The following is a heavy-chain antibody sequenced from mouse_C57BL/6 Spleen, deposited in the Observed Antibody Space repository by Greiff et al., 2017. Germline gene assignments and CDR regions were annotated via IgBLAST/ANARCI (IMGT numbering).Heavy chain of an antibody. V-gene: IGHV1-18*01. J-gene: IGHJ4*01. CDR3: ARKGITTVVRGYAMDY. CDR2: INPNNGGT. D-gene: IGHD1-1*01. CDR1: GYTFTDYN. Sequence: EVQLQQSGPELVKPGASVKIPCKASGYTFTDYNMDWVKQSHGKSLEWIGDINPNNGGTIYNQKFKGKATLTVDKSSSTAYMELRSLTSEDTAVYYCARKGITTVVRGYAMDYWGQGTSVTVSS.